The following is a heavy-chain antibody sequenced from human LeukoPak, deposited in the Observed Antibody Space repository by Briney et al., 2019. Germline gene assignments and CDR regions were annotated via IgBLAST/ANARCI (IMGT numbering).Heavy chain of an antibody. CDR2: IYISGST. V-gene: IGHV4-61*09. D-gene: IGHD6-19*01. J-gene: IGHJ4*02. CDR1: GGSISSGSHY. Sequence: PSETLSLTCTVSGGSISSGSHYWGWIRQPAGKGLEWIEHIYISGSTNYNPSLKSRVTISVDTAKNQFSLKLSSVTAADTAVYYCARGAVAGTLSYSPETFFDYWGQGTLVTVSS. CDR3: ARGAVAGTLSYSPETFFDY.